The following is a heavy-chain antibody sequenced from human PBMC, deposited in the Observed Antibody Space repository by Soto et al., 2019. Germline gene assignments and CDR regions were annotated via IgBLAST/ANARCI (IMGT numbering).Heavy chain of an antibody. J-gene: IGHJ5*02. D-gene: IGHD3-22*01. CDR3: ARRVYDSSGYWNWFDP. CDR1: GGSISSSSYY. Sequence: NPSETLSLTCTVSGGSISSSSYYWGWIRQPPGKGLEWIGSIYYSGSTYYNPSLKSRVTISVDTSKNQFSLKLSSVTAADTAVYYCARRVYDSSGYWNWFDPWGQGTLVTVSS. V-gene: IGHV4-39*01. CDR2: IYYSGST.